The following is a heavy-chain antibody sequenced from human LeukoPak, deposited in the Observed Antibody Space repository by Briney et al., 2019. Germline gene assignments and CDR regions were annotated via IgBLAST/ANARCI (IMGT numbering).Heavy chain of an antibody. Sequence: GESLKISCKGSGYRFNKYWITWVRQMPGKGLEWMGWVDPRESSAIYSPSFQGHVTMSTDASINTAYLEWGSLQASDTAMYYCARASTVTGDWYFDIWGRGTLVTVPP. J-gene: IGHJ2*01. CDR2: VDPRESSA. D-gene: IGHD4-17*01. V-gene: IGHV5-10-1*01. CDR3: ARASTVTGDWYFDI. CDR1: GYRFNKYW.